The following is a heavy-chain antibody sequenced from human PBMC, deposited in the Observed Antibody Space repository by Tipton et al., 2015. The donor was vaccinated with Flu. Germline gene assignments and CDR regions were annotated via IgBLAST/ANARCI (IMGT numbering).Heavy chain of an antibody. CDR2: IYYSGST. CDR1: GGSFSGYY. V-gene: IGHV4-31*11. CDR3: ARDRILGYCSSTSCYGDTTGFDP. D-gene: IGHD2-2*01. Sequence: LRLSCAVYGGSFSGYYWSWIRQHPGKGLEWIGYIYYSGSTYYNPSLKSRVTISVDTSKNQFSLKLSSVTAADTAVYYCARDRILGYCSSTSCYGDTTGFDPWGQGTLVTVSS. J-gene: IGHJ5*02.